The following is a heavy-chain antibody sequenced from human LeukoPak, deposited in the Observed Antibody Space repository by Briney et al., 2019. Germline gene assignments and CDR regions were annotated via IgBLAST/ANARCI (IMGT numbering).Heavy chain of an antibody. V-gene: IGHV4-39*02. Sequence: SETLSLTCTVSGCSISSSSYYWGWIRQPPGKGLEWIGSIYYSGSTYYNPSLKSRVTISVDTSKNQFSLRLSSVTAADTAVYYCAREVGQITIFGVVISRSYYFDYWGQGTLVTVSS. CDR2: IYYSGST. CDR1: GCSISSSSYY. D-gene: IGHD3-3*01. CDR3: AREVGQITIFGVVISRSYYFDY. J-gene: IGHJ4*02.